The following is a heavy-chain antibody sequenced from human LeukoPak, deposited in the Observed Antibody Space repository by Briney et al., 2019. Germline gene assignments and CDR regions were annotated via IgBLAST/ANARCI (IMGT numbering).Heavy chain of an antibody. D-gene: IGHD2-2*01. CDR2: IYYSGST. CDR3: ARKYCSTTNCSPFDP. J-gene: IGHJ5*02. V-gene: IGHV4-59*01. Sequence: PSETLSLTCAVYGGSFSGYYWSWIRQPPGKGLEWIGYIYYSGSTNYNPSLKSRVTISINTSKNQFSLKLSSVTAADTAVYYCARKYCSTTNCSPFDPWGQGTLVTVSS. CDR1: GGSFSGYY.